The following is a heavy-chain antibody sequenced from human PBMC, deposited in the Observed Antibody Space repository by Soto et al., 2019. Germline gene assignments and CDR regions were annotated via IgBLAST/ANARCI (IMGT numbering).Heavy chain of an antibody. J-gene: IGHJ4*02. Sequence: ASVKVSCKASGGTFSSYAISWVRQAPGQGLEWMGGIIPIFGTANYAQKFQGRVTITADESTSTAYMELSSLRSEDTAVYYCARARLLIWSGNLYYFDYWGQGTLVTVSS. CDR2: IIPIFGTA. V-gene: IGHV1-69*13. CDR1: GGTFSSYA. CDR3: ARARLLIWSGNLYYFDY. D-gene: IGHD3-3*01.